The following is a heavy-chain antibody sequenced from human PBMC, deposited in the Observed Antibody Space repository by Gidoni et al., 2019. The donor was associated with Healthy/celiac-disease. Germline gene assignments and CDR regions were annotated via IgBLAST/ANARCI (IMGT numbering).Heavy chain of an antibody. CDR2: IYYSGST. D-gene: IGHD6-19*01. V-gene: IGHV4-59*01. CDR1: GGSISSYY. Sequence: QVQLQESGPGLVKPSETLSLTCTVSGGSISSYYWSWIRQPPGKGLEWIGYIYYSGSTNYNPSLKSRVTISVDTSKNQFSLKLSSVTAADTAVYYCARAQIAVAGTDFDYWGQGTLVTVSS. CDR3: ARAQIAVAGTDFDY. J-gene: IGHJ4*02.